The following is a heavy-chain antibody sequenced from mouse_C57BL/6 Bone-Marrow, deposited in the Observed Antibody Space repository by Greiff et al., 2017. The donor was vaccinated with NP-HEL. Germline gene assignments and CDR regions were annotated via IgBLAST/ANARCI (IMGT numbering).Heavy chain of an antibody. Sequence: QVQLKESGAELVKPGASVKISCKASGYAFSSYWMNWVKQRPGKGLEWIGQIYPGDGDTNYNGKFKGKATLTADKSSSTAYMQLSSLTSEDSAVYFCARVTGTGRLFDYWGQGTTLTVSS. J-gene: IGHJ2*01. D-gene: IGHD4-1*01. V-gene: IGHV1-80*01. CDR2: IYPGDGDT. CDR3: ARVTGTGRLFDY. CDR1: GYAFSSYW.